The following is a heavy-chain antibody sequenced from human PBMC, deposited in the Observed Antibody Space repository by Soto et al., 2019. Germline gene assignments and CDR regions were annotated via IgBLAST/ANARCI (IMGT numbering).Heavy chain of an antibody. J-gene: IGHJ4*02. CDR1: GFTFSNYA. CDR2: ISYDGSNK. V-gene: IGHV3-30-3*01. D-gene: IGHD3-3*01. CDR3: ARDKRDLRFLEWSYYFDY. Sequence: QVQLVESGGGVVQPGRSLRLSCAPSGFTFSNYAMHWVRQAPGKGLEWVAVISYDGSNKYYADSVKGRFTISRDNSKKTRYLQMNSLRAEDTAVYYCARDKRDLRFLEWSYYFDYWGQGTLVTVSS.